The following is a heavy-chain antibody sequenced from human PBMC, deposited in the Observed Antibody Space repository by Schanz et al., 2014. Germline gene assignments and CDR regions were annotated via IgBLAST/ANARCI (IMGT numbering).Heavy chain of an antibody. J-gene: IGHJ6*02. CDR1: GYSFTEYF. CDR3: ARENKDYDSILNKFFHYGLDL. Sequence: QVQLVQSGPAVKKPGASMQVSCLASGYSFTEYFLHWVRQAPGQGLEWMGWINPNSGETNYEQKFKGRVPLTSDTSISTAFMELSGLTSDDTAVYYCARENKDYDSILNKFFHYGLDLWGQGTTVTVSS. CDR2: INPNSGET. D-gene: IGHD3-3*02. V-gene: IGHV1-2*02.